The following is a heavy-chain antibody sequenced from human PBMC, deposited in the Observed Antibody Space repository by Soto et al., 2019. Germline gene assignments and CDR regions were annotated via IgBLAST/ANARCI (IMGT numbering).Heavy chain of an antibody. D-gene: IGHD1-26*01. CDR2: IYYSGST. J-gene: IGHJ4*02. CDR3: ARLSWDVRDSSFYFDY. CDR1: GGSISSGDYY. V-gene: IGHV4-30-4*01. Sequence: PSETLSLTCTVSGGSISSGDYYWSWIRQPPGKGLEWIGYIYYSGSTYYNPSLKSRVTISVDTSKNQFSLKLSSVTAADTAVYYCARLSWDVRDSSFYFDYWGQGILVTVSS.